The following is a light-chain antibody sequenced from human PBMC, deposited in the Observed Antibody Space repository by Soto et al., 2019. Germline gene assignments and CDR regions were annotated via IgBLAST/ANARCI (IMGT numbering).Light chain of an antibody. Sequence: EIVLTQSPGTLSLSPGARATLSCRASQSVSSNYLAWYQQKPGQAPRLLIYGASSRATGIPDRFIVSGSGTDFTLTISRLEPEDSAVDDCQQYGSSITFGQGTRLEIK. V-gene: IGKV3-20*01. CDR1: QSVSSNY. CDR3: QQYGSSIT. CDR2: GAS. J-gene: IGKJ5*01.